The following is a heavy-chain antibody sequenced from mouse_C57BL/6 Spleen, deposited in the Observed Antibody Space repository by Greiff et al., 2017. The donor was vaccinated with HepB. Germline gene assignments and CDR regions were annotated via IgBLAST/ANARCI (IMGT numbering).Heavy chain of an antibody. V-gene: IGHV1-54*01. J-gene: IGHJ2*01. Sequence: VQLQESGAELVRPGTSVKVSCKASGYAFTNYLIEWVKQRPGQGLEWIGVINPGSGGTNYNEKFKGKATLTADKSSSTAYMQLSSLTSEDSAVYFCARTTVTTRYFDYWGQGTTLTVSS. D-gene: IGHD2-2*01. CDR3: ARTTVTTRYFDY. CDR2: INPGSGGT. CDR1: GYAFTNYL.